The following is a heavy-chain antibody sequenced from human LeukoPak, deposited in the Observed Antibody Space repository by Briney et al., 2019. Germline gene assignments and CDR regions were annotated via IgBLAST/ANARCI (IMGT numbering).Heavy chain of an antibody. J-gene: IGHJ3*02. CDR2: ITSSGTTM. CDR3: TREVYFYGDSAMEGGFDI. D-gene: IGHD3-10*01. Sequence: GSLRLSCVASGFTFRDSYMNWIRQAPGKGLEWISYITSSGTTMYYADSVRGRFTISRDNAKNSLHLQMNSLRDEDTAVYYCTREVYFYGDSAMEGGFDIWGQGTMVTVSS. V-gene: IGHV3-11*04. CDR1: GFTFRDSY.